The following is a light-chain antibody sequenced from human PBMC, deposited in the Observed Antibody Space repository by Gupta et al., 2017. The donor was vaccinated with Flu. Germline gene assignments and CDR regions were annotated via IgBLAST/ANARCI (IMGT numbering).Light chain of an antibody. V-gene: IGKV1-33*01. CDR2: DAS. Sequence: DIQLTQYPSSLSASVGGKVSISCQASQDITKNLNWFQQKSGRPPKLLIYDASKLQSGVPSRFSGSGSGTLFTLTLNNVQPEDVASYFCQQFDNLPYTFGQGTILEI. CDR1: QDITKN. CDR3: QQFDNLPYT. J-gene: IGKJ2*01.